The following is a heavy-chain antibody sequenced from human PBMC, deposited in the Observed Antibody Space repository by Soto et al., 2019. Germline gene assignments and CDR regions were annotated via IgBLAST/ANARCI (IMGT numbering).Heavy chain of an antibody. CDR3: AREKNFVLVPAAIYYYYGMDV. J-gene: IGHJ6*02. CDR1: GFIFSSYA. Sequence: PGGSLRLSCAASGFIFSSYAMSWVRQAPGKGLEWVANIKQDGSEKYYVDSVKGRFTISRDNAKNSLYLQMNSLRAEDTAVYYCAREKNFVLVPAAIYYYYGMDVWGQGTTVTVS. D-gene: IGHD2-2*02. CDR2: IKQDGSEK. V-gene: IGHV3-7*01.